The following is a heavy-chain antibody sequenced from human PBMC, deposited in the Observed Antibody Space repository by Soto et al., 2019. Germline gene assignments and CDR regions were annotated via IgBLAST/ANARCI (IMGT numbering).Heavy chain of an antibody. CDR2: IYYSGST. V-gene: IGHV4-31*03. CDR1: GGSISSGGYY. D-gene: IGHD6-13*01. Sequence: PSETLSLTCTVSGGSISSGGYYWSWIRQHPGKGLEWIGYIYYSGSTYYNPSLKSRVTISVDTSKNQFSLKLSSVTAADTAVYYCARVTFDVHSSSWENATYLVSNWFDPWGQGTLVTVSS. J-gene: IGHJ5*02. CDR3: ARVTFDVHSSSWENATYLVSNWFDP.